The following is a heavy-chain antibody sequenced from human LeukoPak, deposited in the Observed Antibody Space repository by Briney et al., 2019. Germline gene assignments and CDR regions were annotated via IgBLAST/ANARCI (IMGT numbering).Heavy chain of an antibody. CDR3: ARDPGYTYGYGPHDSFDI. Sequence: GGSLRLSCAASGITFGDFTMHWIRQAPGKGLEWFSCIGSTGSWIYYADSVKGRFTISRDNAKNSLSLQMNSLRAEDTAAYYCARDPGYTYGYGPHDSFDIWGQGTMVTVSS. J-gene: IGHJ3*02. CDR1: GITFGDFT. CDR2: IGSTGSWI. V-gene: IGHV3-21*01. D-gene: IGHD5-18*01.